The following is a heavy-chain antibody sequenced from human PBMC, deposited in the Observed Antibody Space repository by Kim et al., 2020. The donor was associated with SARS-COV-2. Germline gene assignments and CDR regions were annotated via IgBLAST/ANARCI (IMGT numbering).Heavy chain of an antibody. V-gene: IGHV5-51*01. CDR1: GYSFTSYW. CDR3: ARLGSVTIFWPPGADY. CDR2: IYPGDSDT. Sequence: GESLKISCKGSGYSFTSYWIGWVRQMPGKGLEWMGIIYPGDSDTRYSPSFQGQVTISADKSISTAYLQWSSLKASDTAMYYCARLGSVTIFWPPGADYWGQGTLVTVSS. J-gene: IGHJ4*02. D-gene: IGHD3-9*01.